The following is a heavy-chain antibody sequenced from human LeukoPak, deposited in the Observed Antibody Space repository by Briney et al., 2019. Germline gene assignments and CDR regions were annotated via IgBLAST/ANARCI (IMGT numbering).Heavy chain of an antibody. CDR2: IYTSGST. CDR3: ARGPPHQWLGTTNWFDP. V-gene: IGHV4-61*02. Sequence: PSETLSLTCTVSGGSISSGSYYWSWIRQPAGKGLEWIGRIYTSGSTNYNPSLKSRVTMSVDPSKNQFSLKLSSVTAADTAVYYCARGPPHQWLGTTNWFDPWGQGTLVTVSS. CDR1: GGSISSGSYY. D-gene: IGHD6-19*01. J-gene: IGHJ5*02.